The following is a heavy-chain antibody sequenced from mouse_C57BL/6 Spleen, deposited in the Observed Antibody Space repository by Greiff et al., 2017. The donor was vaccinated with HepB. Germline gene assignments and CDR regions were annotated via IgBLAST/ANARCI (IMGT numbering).Heavy chain of an antibody. Sequence: DVQLVESGGGLVKPGGSLKLSCAASGFTFSSYAMSWVRQTPEKRLEWVATISDGGSYTYYPDNVKGRFTISRDNAKNNLYLQMSHLKSEDTAMYYCARVVTTVNYFDYWGQGTTLTVSS. CDR2: ISDGGSYT. CDR3: ARVVTTVNYFDY. D-gene: IGHD1-1*01. CDR1: GFTFSSYA. J-gene: IGHJ2*01. V-gene: IGHV5-4*01.